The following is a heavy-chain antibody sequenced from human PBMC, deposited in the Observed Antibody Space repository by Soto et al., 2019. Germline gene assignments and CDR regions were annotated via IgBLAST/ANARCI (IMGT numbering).Heavy chain of an antibody. CDR3: ARSQGSSTSLEIYYYYYYGMDV. Sequence: QVQLVQSGAEVKKPGSSVRVSCKASGGTFGSYAISWVRQAPGQGLEWMGGITPIPGTANYAQKFQGRVTIAADECTSTANTELSSLRSEDTDVYYCARSQGSSTSLEIYYYYYYGMDVWGQGTTVTVSS. CDR1: GGTFGSYA. J-gene: IGHJ6*02. D-gene: IGHD2-2*01. CDR2: ITPIPGTA. V-gene: IGHV1-69*01.